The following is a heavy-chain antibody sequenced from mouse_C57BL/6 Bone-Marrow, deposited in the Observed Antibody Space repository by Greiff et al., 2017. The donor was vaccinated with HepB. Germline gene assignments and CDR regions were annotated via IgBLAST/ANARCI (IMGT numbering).Heavy chain of an antibody. V-gene: IGHV1-15*01. Sequence: VKLVESGAELVRPGASVTLSCKASGYTFTDYEMHWVKQTPVHGLEWIGAIDPETGGTAYNQKFKGKAILTADKSSSTAYMELRSLTSEDSAVYYCTIYYYGSPYAMDYWGQGTSVTVSS. J-gene: IGHJ4*01. D-gene: IGHD1-1*01. CDR3: TIYYYGSPYAMDY. CDR2: IDPETGGT. CDR1: GYTFTDYE.